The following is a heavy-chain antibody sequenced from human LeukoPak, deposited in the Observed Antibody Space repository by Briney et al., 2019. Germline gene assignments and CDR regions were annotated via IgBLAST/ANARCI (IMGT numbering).Heavy chain of an antibody. J-gene: IGHJ6*02. CDR1: GYSISSGYY. CDR3: ARYCSSTSCYGSLYYYYGMDV. Sequence: SETLSLTCTVSGYSISSGYYWGWIRQPPGKGLEWIGSIYHSGSTYYNPSLKSRVTISVDTSKNQFSLKLSSVTAADTAVYYCARYCSSTSCYGSLYYYYGMDVWGQGTTVTVSS. V-gene: IGHV4-38-2*02. CDR2: IYHSGST. D-gene: IGHD2-2*01.